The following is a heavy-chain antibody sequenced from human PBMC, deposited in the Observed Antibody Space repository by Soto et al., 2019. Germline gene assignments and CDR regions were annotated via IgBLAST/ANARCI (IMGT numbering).Heavy chain of an antibody. Sequence: SETLSLTCAVYGGSFSGYYWSWIRQPPGKGLEWIGEINHSGSTNYNPSLKSRVTISVDTSKNQFSLKLSSVTAADTAVYYCARVTSILWFGSYGDYFDYWGQGTLVTVSS. V-gene: IGHV4-34*01. CDR3: ARVTSILWFGSYGDYFDY. D-gene: IGHD3-10*01. J-gene: IGHJ4*02. CDR2: INHSGST. CDR1: GGSFSGYY.